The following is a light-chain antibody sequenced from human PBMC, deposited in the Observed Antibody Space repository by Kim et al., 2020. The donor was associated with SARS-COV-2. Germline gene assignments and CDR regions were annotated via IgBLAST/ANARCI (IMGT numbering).Light chain of an antibody. CDR2: DVS. CDR1: SSDVGGYNH. J-gene: IGLJ2*01. Sequence: GPSITISCTGTSSDVGGYNHVSWYQQHPGKAPKLMISDVSNRPSGVSNRFSGSKSGNTASLTISGLQSEDEVDYYCSSYTSSSTVVFGGGTQLTVL. CDR3: SSYTSSSTVV. V-gene: IGLV2-14*03.